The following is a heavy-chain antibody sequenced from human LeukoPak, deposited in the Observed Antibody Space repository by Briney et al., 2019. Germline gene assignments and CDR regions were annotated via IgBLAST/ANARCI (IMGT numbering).Heavy chain of an antibody. CDR2: INYDGTST. J-gene: IGHJ4*02. D-gene: IGHD1-14*01. CDR1: GFTFSSYW. Sequence: GGSLRLSCAASGFTFSSYWMHWVRQAPGKGLVWVSRINYDGTSTSYADSVKGRFTISRDNAKNTLYLQMNSLRAEDTAVYYCARDLTGPLDYWGQGTLVTVSS. V-gene: IGHV3-74*01. CDR3: ARDLTGPLDY.